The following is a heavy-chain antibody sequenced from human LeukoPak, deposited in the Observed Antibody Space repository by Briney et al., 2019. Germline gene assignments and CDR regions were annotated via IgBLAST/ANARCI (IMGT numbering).Heavy chain of an antibody. CDR3: ARDGAMFNGYSSWFDP. CDR2: FDPEYGET. CDR1: GYTLTELS. Sequence: ASVKVSCKVSGYTLTELSMHWVRQAPGKGLEWMGGFDPEYGETIYAQKFQGRVTMTEDTSTDTAYMELSSLRSEDTAVYYCARDGAMFNGYSSWFDPWGQGTLVTVSS. V-gene: IGHV1-24*01. D-gene: IGHD2-8*01. J-gene: IGHJ5*02.